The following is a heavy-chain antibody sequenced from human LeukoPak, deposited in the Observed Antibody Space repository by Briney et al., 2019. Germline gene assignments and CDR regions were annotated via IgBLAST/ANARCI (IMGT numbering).Heavy chain of an antibody. J-gene: IGHJ6*02. V-gene: IGHV3-11*01. D-gene: IGHD3-16*01. CDR1: GFTFTDYY. CDR2: ISPTGHTI. CDR3: ARDGRLAKVEGEDYYYDGMDV. Sequence: GGSLRLSCAASGFTFTDYYMSWVRQAPGKGLEGISYISPTGHTIYYADSVKGRFTISRDNTKNSLYLQMNRLRAEDTALYYCARDGRLAKVEGEDYYYDGMDVWGQGTTVIVSS.